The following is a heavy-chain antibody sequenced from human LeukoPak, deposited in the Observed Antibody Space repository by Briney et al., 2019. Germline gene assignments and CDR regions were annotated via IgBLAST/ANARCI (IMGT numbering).Heavy chain of an antibody. CDR3: ASGWYTALDY. J-gene: IGHJ4*02. CDR1: GGSFSDYY. D-gene: IGHD5-18*01. Sequence: SETLSLTCAVYGGSFSDYYWSWIRQPPGKGLEWIGEINHSGSTNYNPSLKSRVTISVDTSKNQFSLKLSSVTAADTAVYYCASGWYTALDYWGQGTLVTVSS. V-gene: IGHV4-34*01. CDR2: INHSGST.